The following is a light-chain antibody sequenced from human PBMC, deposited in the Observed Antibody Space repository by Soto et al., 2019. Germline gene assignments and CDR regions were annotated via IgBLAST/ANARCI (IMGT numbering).Light chain of an antibody. CDR2: SNS. CDR3: QSYDSSLSGAYV. V-gene: IGLV1-40*01. Sequence: QSVLTQPPSVSGAPGQRVTISCTGSGSNIGAHFDVHWYQHLPGTAPKLLIFSNSIRPSGVPDRFSGSKSGTSASLAITGLQAEDEGDYYCQSYDSSLSGAYVFGTGTKLTVL. CDR1: GSNIGAHFD. J-gene: IGLJ1*01.